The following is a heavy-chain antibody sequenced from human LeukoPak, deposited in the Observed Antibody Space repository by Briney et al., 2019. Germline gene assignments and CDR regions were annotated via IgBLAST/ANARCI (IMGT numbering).Heavy chain of an antibody. CDR3: ARGHRDYYDSSGYYP. CDR2: IIPILGIA. J-gene: IGHJ5*02. V-gene: IGHV1-69*04. D-gene: IGHD3-22*01. CDR1: GGTFSSYA. Sequence: GSSVKVSCKASGGTFSSYAISWVRQAPGQGLEWMGRIIPILGIANYAQKFQGRVTITADKSTSTAYMELSSLRSEDTAVYYCARGHRDYYDSSGYYPWGQGTLVTVSS.